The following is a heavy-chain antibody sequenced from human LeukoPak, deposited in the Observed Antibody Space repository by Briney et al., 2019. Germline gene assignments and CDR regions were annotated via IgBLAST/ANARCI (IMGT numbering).Heavy chain of an antibody. Sequence: GGSLRLSCAASGFTFNNAYMCWVRQAPGKGLEWVGRIKSKVDGETTDYGAPVKGRFTISRDDSRNTLYLQTNSLKTEDTAVYYCTTDAGYSSRWYNYWGQGTLVTVSS. CDR2: IKSKVDGETT. J-gene: IGHJ4*02. D-gene: IGHD6-13*01. V-gene: IGHV3-15*01. CDR1: GFTFNNAY. CDR3: TTDAGYSSRWYNY.